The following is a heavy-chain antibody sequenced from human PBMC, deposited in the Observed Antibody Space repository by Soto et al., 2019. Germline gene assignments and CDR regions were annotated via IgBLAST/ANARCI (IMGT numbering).Heavy chain of an antibody. J-gene: IGHJ6*02. V-gene: IGHV4-31*03. CDR1: GGKSSSGGYY. CDR2: IYYSGST. Sequence: LSLTSSVAGGKSSSGGYYCSWIRQHPGKGLEWIGYIYYSGSTYYNPSLKSRVTISVDTSKDQFSLKLSSVTAADTAVYYCAKDSPHMDVWGHGTTVPVSS. CDR3: AKDSPHMDV.